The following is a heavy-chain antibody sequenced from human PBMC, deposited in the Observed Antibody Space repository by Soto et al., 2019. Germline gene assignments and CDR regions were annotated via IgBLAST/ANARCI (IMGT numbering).Heavy chain of an antibody. D-gene: IGHD3-10*01. CDR2: VIQSGSAT. Sequence: LRLSCAASGFTFNNYAMTWVRQAPGKGLEWVSTVIQSGSATFYADSVRGRFTISRDNSKNTLYLQLNSLRAEDTAVYHCVRDYYHVSGSSFDIPLDYWGQGTLVTVSS. CDR3: VRDYYHVSGSSFDIPLDY. V-gene: IGHV3-23*01. CDR1: GFTFNNYA. J-gene: IGHJ4*02.